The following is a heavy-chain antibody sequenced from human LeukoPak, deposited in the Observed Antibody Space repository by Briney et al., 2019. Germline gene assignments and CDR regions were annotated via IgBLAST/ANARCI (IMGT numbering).Heavy chain of an antibody. CDR1: GFAFSSYA. Sequence: PGGSLRLSCAASGFAFSSYAMHWVRQAPGKGLEWVAIISYDGITEDYSDSVKGRFSISRDNFKNTLFLQMNGLRDEDTAVYYCARDISTGWSIKSFFDFWGQGTLVTVSS. CDR2: ISYDGITE. V-gene: IGHV3-30*04. CDR3: ARDISTGWSIKSFFDF. D-gene: IGHD6-19*01. J-gene: IGHJ4*02.